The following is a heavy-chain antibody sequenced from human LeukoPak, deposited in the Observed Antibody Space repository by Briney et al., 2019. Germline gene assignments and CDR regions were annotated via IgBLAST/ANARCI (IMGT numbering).Heavy chain of an antibody. CDR3: ARGRCSGGSCYGRYYYYYMDV. CDR2: IYYSGST. Sequence: SETLSLTCSVSGGSISSSSYYWGWIRQPPGKGLEWIGSIYYSGSTYYNPSLKSRVTISVDTSKNQFSLKLSSVTAADTAVYYCARGRCSGGSCYGRYYYYYMDVWGKGTTVTVSS. J-gene: IGHJ6*03. CDR1: GGSISSSSYY. D-gene: IGHD2-15*01. V-gene: IGHV4-39*07.